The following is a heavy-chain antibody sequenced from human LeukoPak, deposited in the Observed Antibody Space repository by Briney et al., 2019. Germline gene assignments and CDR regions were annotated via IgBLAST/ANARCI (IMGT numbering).Heavy chain of an antibody. Sequence: ASVKVSCKASGYTFTSYYMHWVRQAPGQGLEWMGIINPSGGSTSYAQKFQGRVTMTRDTSTSTVYMELSSLRSEDTAVYYCAGSERSYYGMDVWGKGTTVTVSS. CDR1: GYTFTSYY. CDR2: INPSGGST. J-gene: IGHJ6*04. CDR3: AGSERSYYGMDV. V-gene: IGHV1-46*01. D-gene: IGHD1-1*01.